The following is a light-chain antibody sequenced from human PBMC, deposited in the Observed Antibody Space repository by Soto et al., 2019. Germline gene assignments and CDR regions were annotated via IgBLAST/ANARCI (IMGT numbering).Light chain of an antibody. CDR1: QSINTW. CDR3: QEYSSKFRT. Sequence: DIQLTQSPSTLSASVGDRVTLTCRASQSINTWLAWYQQKPGKAPSLLIYDASSLESGVPSRFSGRGAGTEFTLIISSLQPEACATYFCQEYSSKFRTFGHGTKVEI. V-gene: IGKV1-5*01. J-gene: IGKJ1*01. CDR2: DAS.